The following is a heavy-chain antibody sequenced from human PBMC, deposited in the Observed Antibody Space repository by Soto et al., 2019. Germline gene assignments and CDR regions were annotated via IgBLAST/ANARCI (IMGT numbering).Heavy chain of an antibody. CDR3: ARGITVIGAVQGDAPGKDFFES. J-gene: IGHJ4*02. CDR2: IKHSGST. V-gene: IGHV4-34*01. D-gene: IGHD3-22*01. CDR1: GGSFSGYY. Sequence: SETLSLTCAVYGGSFSGYYWSWIRQPPGKGLEWIGGIKHSGSTNQNPSLKTRVIISVDTSKNQFSLRLRSVTAADTAVYYCARGITVIGAVQGDAPGKDFFESWGQGTLVTVSS.